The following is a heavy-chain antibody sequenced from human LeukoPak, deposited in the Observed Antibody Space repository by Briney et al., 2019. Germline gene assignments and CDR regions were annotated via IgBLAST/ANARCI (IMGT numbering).Heavy chain of an antibody. CDR3: ARGFALDF. Sequence: SQTLSLTCDISGDTVSSNSAAWNWIRQSPSRGLEWLGRTYYRSKWYYGYAVSVKSRITISPDTSKNQFSLQLNSVTADDTAVYYCARGFALDFWGQGTMVNVSS. V-gene: IGHV6-1*01. CDR1: GDTVSSNSAA. CDR2: TYYRSKWYY. J-gene: IGHJ3*01.